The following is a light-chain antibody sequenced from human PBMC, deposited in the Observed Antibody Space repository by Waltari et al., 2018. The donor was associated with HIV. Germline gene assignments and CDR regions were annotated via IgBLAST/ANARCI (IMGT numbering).Light chain of an antibody. CDR3: QQYYSFPLT. V-gene: IGKV4-1*01. Sequence: DIAMTQSPDSLAVSLGDKATINCRSSQTVLHSYNKKNHLAWYQRKPGQRPRLVLYWASTRESGVPDRFSGSGSGTNFTLTISRLQPEDVAVYYCQQYYSFPLTFGGGTTVEIK. CDR1: QTVLHSYNKKNH. J-gene: IGKJ4*01. CDR2: WAS.